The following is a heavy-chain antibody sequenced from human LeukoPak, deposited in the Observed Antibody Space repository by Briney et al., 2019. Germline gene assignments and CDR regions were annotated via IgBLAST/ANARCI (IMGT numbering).Heavy chain of an antibody. Sequence: ASVKVSCKTSGYTFINYDINWVRQATGQGLEWMGWMNPKSGNTGSAQRFQGRVTMTRDTCISTAYMELSSLASEDTAVYYCARVWGAIDYWGQGTLVTVSS. CDR2: MNPKSGNT. D-gene: IGHD1-26*01. CDR3: ARVWGAIDY. V-gene: IGHV1-8*01. J-gene: IGHJ4*02. CDR1: GYTFINYD.